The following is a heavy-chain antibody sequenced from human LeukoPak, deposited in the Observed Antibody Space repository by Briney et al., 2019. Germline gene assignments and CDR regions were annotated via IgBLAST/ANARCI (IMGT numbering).Heavy chain of an antibody. CDR2: INHSGST. CDR1: GGSFSGYY. D-gene: IGHD3-10*01. J-gene: IGHJ4*02. Sequence: SETLSLTCGVYGGSFSGYYWSWIRQPPGKGLEWIGEINHSGSTNYNPSLKSRVTISVDTSKNLFSLRLSFVTAADTAVYYCARGYDSGSYYRHWGQGTLVTVSP. CDR3: ARGYDSGSYYRH. V-gene: IGHV4-34*01.